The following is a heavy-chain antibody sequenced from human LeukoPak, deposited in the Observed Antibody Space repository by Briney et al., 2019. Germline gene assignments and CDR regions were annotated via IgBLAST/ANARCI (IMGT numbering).Heavy chain of an antibody. CDR1: GGSISSYY. Sequence: SETLSLTCTVSGGSISSYYWSWIRQPPGKGLEWIGYIYYSGSTNYNPSLKSRVTISVDTSKNQFSLKLSSVTAADTAVNYCAREDRYSSGWHHFDYWGQGTLVTVSS. CDR2: IYYSGST. D-gene: IGHD6-19*01. V-gene: IGHV4-59*01. CDR3: AREDRYSSGWHHFDY. J-gene: IGHJ4*02.